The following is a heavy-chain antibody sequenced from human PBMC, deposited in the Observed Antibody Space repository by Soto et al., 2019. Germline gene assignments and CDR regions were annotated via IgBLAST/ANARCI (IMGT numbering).Heavy chain of an antibody. D-gene: IGHD2-2*01. CDR2: IIPISGTA. CDR3: ARSQGSSTSLEIYYYYYYGMDV. Sequence: QVQLVQSGAEVKKPGSSVKVSCKASGGTFGSYAISWVRQAPGQGLEWMGGIIPISGTANYAQKFQCRVTIAAYESTSTAYMELSSLRSEDTSVYYCARSQGSSTSLEIYYYYYYGMDVWGQGTTVTVSS. CDR1: GGTFGSYA. V-gene: IGHV1-69*01. J-gene: IGHJ6*02.